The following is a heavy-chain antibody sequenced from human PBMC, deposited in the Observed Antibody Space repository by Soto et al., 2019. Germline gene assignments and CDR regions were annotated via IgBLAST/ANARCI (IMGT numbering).Heavy chain of an antibody. V-gene: IGHV1-69*13. J-gene: IGHJ4*02. CDR2: IIPIFGTA. CDR3: ARGLPPNWNDRDY. D-gene: IGHD1-20*01. CDR1: GDTFSSYA. Sequence: GASVKVSCKASGDTFSSYAISWVRQAPGQGLEWMGGIIPIFGTANYAQKFQGRVTITADESTSTAYMELSSLRSEDTAVYYCARGLPPNWNDRDYWGQGTLVTVSS.